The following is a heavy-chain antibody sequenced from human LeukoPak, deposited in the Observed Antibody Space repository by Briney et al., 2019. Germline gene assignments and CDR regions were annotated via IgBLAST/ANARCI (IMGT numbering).Heavy chain of an antibody. V-gene: IGHV4-34*01. CDR1: GGSFIDYY. Sequence: SETLSLTCAVSGGSFIDYYWSWIRQPPGKGLEWIGEINHTGSTKYNPSLKSRVTMSVDTSKNQLSLKVRSVTAADTAVYYCARRGSRPRRGGYDWEKYNNYYHHMDVWGKGTTVTVSS. D-gene: IGHD5-12*01. CDR2: INHTGST. CDR3: ARRGSRPRRGGYDWEKYNNYYHHMDV. J-gene: IGHJ6*03.